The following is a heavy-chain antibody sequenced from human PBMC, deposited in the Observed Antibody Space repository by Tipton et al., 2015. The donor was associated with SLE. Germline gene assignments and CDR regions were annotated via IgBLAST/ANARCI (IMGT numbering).Heavy chain of an antibody. CDR1: GFTLSTYG. CDR3: VPRGGQDY. Sequence: SLRLSCAASGFTLSTYGMHWVRQAPGEGPEWVALIWNDGNNRYYADSVKGRFTISRDNAKKSVYLQMNSLRAEDTAVYYCVPRGGQDYWGQGTLVTVSS. CDR2: IWNDGNNR. D-gene: IGHD3-10*01. V-gene: IGHV3-33*03. J-gene: IGHJ4*02.